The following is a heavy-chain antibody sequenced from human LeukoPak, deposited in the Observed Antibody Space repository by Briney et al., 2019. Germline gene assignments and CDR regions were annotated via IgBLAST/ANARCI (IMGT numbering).Heavy chain of an antibody. J-gene: IGHJ4*02. CDR2: INPNSGNT. CDR1: GYTFTGYY. Sequence: ASVKVSCKASGYTFTGYYMHWVRQAPGQGLEWMGWINPNSGNTNYAQKLQGRVTMTTDTSTSTAYMELRSLRSDDTAVYYCARYRRRGWFGESSPGFDYWGQGTLVTVSS. CDR3: ARYRRRGWFGESSPGFDY. V-gene: IGHV1-18*04. D-gene: IGHD3-10*01.